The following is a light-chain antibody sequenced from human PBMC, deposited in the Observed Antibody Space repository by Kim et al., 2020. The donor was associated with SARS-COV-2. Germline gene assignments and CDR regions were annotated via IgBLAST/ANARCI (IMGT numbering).Light chain of an antibody. J-gene: IGLJ3*02. CDR2: GKN. Sequence: SGAFVQTVRITCQGDRCRFYCACCHQQKPRQATILVSYGKNNRPSGIPDRLSRSSSGNTASLTITGAQAEDEADYYCDSRDNSGNLFGGGTQLTVL. CDR1: RCRFYC. CDR3: DSRDNSGNL. V-gene: IGLV3-19*01.